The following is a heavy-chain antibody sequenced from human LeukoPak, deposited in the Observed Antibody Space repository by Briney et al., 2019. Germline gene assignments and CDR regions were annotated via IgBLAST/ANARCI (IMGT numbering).Heavy chain of an antibody. D-gene: IGHD2-15*01. V-gene: IGHV3-48*03. CDR2: ISSSGSAI. Sequence: GRSLRLSCAASGFTFSSYEMNWVRQAPGKGLDWVSYISSSGSAIYYADSARGRFTISRDNAKNSLYLQMNSLRAEDTAVYYCARARRDCSGGSCYPDYNWFDPWGQGTLVTVSS. CDR3: ARARRDCSGGSCYPDYNWFDP. CDR1: GFTFSSYE. J-gene: IGHJ5*02.